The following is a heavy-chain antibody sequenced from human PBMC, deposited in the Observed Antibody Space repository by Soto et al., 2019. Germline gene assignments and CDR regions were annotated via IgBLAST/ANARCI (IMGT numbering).Heavy chain of an antibody. CDR3: AKNIGAHGSGGGDV. CDR1: GFTFGSYT. V-gene: IGHV3-43*01. D-gene: IGHD3-10*01. J-gene: IGHJ6*02. Sequence: EEQLVESGGAVVQPRGSLRLSCEASGFTFGSYTMHWVRQAPGKGLEWVSLISWNGGSSFYADSVKGRFTISRDNSRDSLYLQMNSLRPEDSALYYCAKNIGAHGSGGGDVWGHGTTVTVSS. CDR2: ISWNGGSS.